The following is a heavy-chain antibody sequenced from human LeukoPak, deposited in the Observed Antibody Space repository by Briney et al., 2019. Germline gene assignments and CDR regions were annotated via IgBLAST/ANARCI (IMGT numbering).Heavy chain of an antibody. CDR3: ARVGKYYYGSGSYRPHYFEY. CDR2: IYPGDSDT. D-gene: IGHD3-10*01. V-gene: IGHV5-51*01. CDR1: GYSFTSYW. Sequence: GESLKISCKGSGYSFTSYWIGWVRQMPGKGLEWMGIIYPGDSDTRYSPSFQGQVTISADKSISTAYLQWSTLKASDTAMYYCARVGKYYYGSGSYRPHYFEYWGQGTLVTVSS. J-gene: IGHJ4*02.